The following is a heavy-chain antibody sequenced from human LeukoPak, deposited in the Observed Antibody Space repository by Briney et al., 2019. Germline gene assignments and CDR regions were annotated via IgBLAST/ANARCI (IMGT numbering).Heavy chain of an antibody. CDR2: INHSGST. D-gene: IGHD3-22*01. J-gene: IGHJ4*02. CDR1: GGSFSGYY. CDR3: VTYYFDSSGPKKNY. V-gene: IGHV4-34*01. Sequence: SETLSLTCAVYGGSFSGYYWSWIRQPPGKGLEWIGEINHSGSTNYNPFLKSRVTISVDTSKKQFSLKLSSVTAADTAVYYCVTYYFDSSGPKKNYWGQGTLVTVSS.